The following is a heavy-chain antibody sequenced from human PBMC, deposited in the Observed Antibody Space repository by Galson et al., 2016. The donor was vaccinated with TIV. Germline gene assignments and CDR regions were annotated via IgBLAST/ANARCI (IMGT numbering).Heavy chain of an antibody. Sequence: SVKVSCKVSGYTLSEIAMHWVRQASGEGLEWVGGFDPEAGRTIYAQKFHGRVTVTEGTATDTAYMELNNLRSDDTAVYYCATVAWFPGLSLDSWGQGTLVIVSS. J-gene: IGHJ4*02. CDR1: GYTLSEIA. CDR2: FDPEAGRT. V-gene: IGHV1-24*01. CDR3: ATVAWFPGLSLDS. D-gene: IGHD3-22*01.